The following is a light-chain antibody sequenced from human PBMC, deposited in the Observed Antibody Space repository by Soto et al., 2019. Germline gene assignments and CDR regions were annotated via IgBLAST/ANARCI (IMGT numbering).Light chain of an antibody. CDR3: SSYASSSSLV. J-gene: IGLJ1*01. CDR1: RRYVGGYNY. Sequence: QSGVTQPVSVCGSPGQANTISRPGTRRYVGGYNYVSWYQQHPDIAPKLMIYDVTNRPSGVSNRFSGSKSGNTASLTISGLQAEDEADYYCSSYASSSSLVFGTGTKVTVL. CDR2: DVT. V-gene: IGLV2-14*03.